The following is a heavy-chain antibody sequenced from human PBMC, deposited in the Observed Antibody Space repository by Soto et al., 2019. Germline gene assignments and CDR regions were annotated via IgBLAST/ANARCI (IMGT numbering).Heavy chain of an antibody. V-gene: IGHV1-18*01. Sequence: VQLLQSGAEVKKPGASVKVSCKASGYTFTSYGISWVRQAPGQGLEWMGWISAYNGNTNYAQKLQGRVNMTSDTSTRTAYMELRSLRSDDKAVYYCCGGSSIGPPDYYYGMDVWGQGTTVTVSS. D-gene: IGHD6-13*01. J-gene: IGHJ6*02. CDR1: GYTFTSYG. CDR3: CGGSSIGPPDYYYGMDV. CDR2: ISAYNGNT.